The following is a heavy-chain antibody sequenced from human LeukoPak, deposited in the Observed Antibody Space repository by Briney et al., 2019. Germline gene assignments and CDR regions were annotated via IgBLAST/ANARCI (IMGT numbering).Heavy chain of an antibody. CDR1: GFTFSSDS. CDR3: ARDLEDGPDYGGNWFDP. V-gene: IGHV3-21*01. J-gene: IGHJ5*02. CDR2: ISSSSSYI. D-gene: IGHD4-23*01. Sequence: AGSLRLSCAASGFTFSSDSMNWVRQAPRKGLEWGSSISSSSSYIYYADSVKGRFTISRDNAKNSLYLQMNSLRAEDTAVYYCARDLEDGPDYGGNWFDPWGQGTLVTVSS.